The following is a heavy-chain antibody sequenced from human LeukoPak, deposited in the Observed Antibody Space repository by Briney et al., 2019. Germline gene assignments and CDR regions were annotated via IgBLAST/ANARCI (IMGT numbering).Heavy chain of an antibody. Sequence: PSGTLSLTCAVYGGSFSGYYWSWIRQPPGKGLEWIGEINHSGSTNYNPSLKSRVTISVDTSKNQFSLKLSSVTAADTAVYYCARGGYGDYFDAFDIWGQGTMVTVSS. CDR2: INHSGST. D-gene: IGHD4-17*01. CDR3: ARGGYGDYFDAFDI. CDR1: GGSFSGYY. V-gene: IGHV4-34*01. J-gene: IGHJ3*02.